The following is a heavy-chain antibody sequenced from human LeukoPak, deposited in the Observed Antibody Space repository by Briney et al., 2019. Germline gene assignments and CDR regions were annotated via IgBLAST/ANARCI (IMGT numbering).Heavy chain of an antibody. CDR1: GGSISSYY. CDR3: ARDGVSSSSYYYYYMDV. CDR2: IYYSGST. Sequence: SETLSLTCTVSGGSISSYYWSWIRQPPGKGLEWIGYIYYSGSTNYNPSLKSRVTISVDTSKNQFSLKLSSVTAADTAVYYCARDGVSSSSYYYYYMDVWGKGTTVTVSS. J-gene: IGHJ6*03. V-gene: IGHV4-59*12. D-gene: IGHD6-6*01.